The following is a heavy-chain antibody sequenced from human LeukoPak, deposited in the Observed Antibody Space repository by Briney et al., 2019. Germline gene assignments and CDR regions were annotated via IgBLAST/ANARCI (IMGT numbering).Heavy chain of an antibody. J-gene: IGHJ4*02. CDR3: ARRYPYCSSTSCYPLPYFDY. CDR1: GGSISSSSYY. CDR2: IYYSGST. V-gene: IGHV4-39*01. D-gene: IGHD2-2*01. Sequence: SETLSLTCTVSGGSISSSSYYWGWIRQPPGKGLVWIGSIYYSGSTYYNPSLKSRVTISVDTSKNQLSLKLSSVTAADTAVYYCARRYPYCSSTSCYPLPYFDYWGQGTLVTVSS.